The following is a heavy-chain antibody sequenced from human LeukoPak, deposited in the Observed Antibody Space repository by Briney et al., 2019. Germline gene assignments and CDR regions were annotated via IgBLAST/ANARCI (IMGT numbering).Heavy chain of an antibody. V-gene: IGHV3-30*02. CDR1: GFTFSSYG. D-gene: IGHD6-19*01. CDR3: AKAQPASYSSGWYRYFQH. Sequence: GGSLRLSCAASGFTFSSYGMHWVRQAPGKGLEWVAFIRYDGSNKYYADSVKGRFTISRDNSKNTLYLQMNSLRAEDTAVYYCAKAQPASYSSGWYRYFQHWGQGTLVTVSS. CDR2: IRYDGSNK. J-gene: IGHJ1*01.